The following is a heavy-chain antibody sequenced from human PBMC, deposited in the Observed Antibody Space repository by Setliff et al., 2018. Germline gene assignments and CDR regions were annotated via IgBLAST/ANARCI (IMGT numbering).Heavy chain of an antibody. Sequence: ASVKVSCKASGYTLTNYMHWVRQAPGQGLEWMGIINPSGGLTRYAQKFQGKVTMTRDTSTSTAYMELSSLRSEDTAVYYCARVSYYDYVWGWGAFDIWGQGTMVTVSS. D-gene: IGHD3-16*01. CDR2: INPSGGLT. J-gene: IGHJ3*02. CDR3: ARVSYYDYVWGWGAFDI. V-gene: IGHV1-46*01. CDR1: GYTLTNY.